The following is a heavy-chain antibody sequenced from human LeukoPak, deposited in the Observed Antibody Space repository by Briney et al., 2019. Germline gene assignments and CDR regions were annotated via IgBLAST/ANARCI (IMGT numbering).Heavy chain of an antibody. J-gene: IGHJ4*02. Sequence: GGSLRLSCAASGFTFSSYGMHWVRQAPGKGLEWVAVISYDGSNKYYADSVKGRFTISRDNSKNTLYLQMNSLRAEDTAVYYCAKVERSEQGGDFDYWGQGTLVTVSS. D-gene: IGHD3-16*01. CDR2: ISYDGSNK. CDR1: GFTFSSYG. V-gene: IGHV3-30*18. CDR3: AKVERSEQGGDFDY.